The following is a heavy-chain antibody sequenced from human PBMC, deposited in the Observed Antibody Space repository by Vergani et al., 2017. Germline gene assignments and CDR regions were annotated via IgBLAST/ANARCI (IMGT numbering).Heavy chain of an antibody. V-gene: IGHV4-34*01. D-gene: IGHD1-1*01. Sequence: QVQLQQWGAGLLKPSETLSLTCAVYGGSFSGYYWSWIRQPPGKGLEWIGEINHSGSTNYNPSLKRRVTISVDTSKNQFSLKLSSVTAADTAVYYCARGRLAVGQRRGWFDPWGQGTLVTVSS. CDR2: INHSGST. J-gene: IGHJ5*02. CDR1: GGSFSGYY. CDR3: ARGRLAVGQRRGWFDP.